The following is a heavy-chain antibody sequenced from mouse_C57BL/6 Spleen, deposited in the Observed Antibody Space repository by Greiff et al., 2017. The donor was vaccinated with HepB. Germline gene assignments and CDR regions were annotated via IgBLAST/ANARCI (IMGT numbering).Heavy chain of an antibody. V-gene: IGHV1-69*01. CDR2: IDPSDSYT. Sequence: QVQLQQPGAELVMPGASVKLSCKASGYTFTSHWMHWVKRRPGPGLEWIGAIDPSDSYTNYNHKFKGKSTLTVDKSSSTAYMQLSSLPSEDSAVYYCARAGGYYCDDWGQGTTLTVSS. CDR3: ARAGGYYCDD. J-gene: IGHJ2*01. CDR1: GYTFTSHW.